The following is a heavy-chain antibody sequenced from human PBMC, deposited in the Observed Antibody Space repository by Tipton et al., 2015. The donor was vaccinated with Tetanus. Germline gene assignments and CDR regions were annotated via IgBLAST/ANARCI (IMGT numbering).Heavy chain of an antibody. CDR2: IYYSGGT. V-gene: IGHV4-59*01. CDR1: GGSISSYY. D-gene: IGHD6-19*01. Sequence: TLSLTCTVSGGSISSYYWSWIRQPPGKGLEWIGYIYYSGGTNYNPSLKSRVTISVDTSKNQFSLKLSSVTAADTAVYYCARVPRYSSGWTIFDYWGQGTLVTVSS. J-gene: IGHJ4*02. CDR3: ARVPRYSSGWTIFDY.